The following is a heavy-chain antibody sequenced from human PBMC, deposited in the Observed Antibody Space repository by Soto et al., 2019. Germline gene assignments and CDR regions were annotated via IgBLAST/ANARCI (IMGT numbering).Heavy chain of an antibody. D-gene: IGHD2-8*01. CDR1: GFTFSSYD. Sequence: EVQLLESGGGLVQPGGSLRLSCAASGFTFSSYDMSWVRQAPGKGLEWVSAISGSGGSTYYADSVKGRFTISRDNSKNTLYLQMNSLRAEDTAVYYCAKDRSRYCTNGVCYTLDYWGQGTLVTVSS. V-gene: IGHV3-23*01. J-gene: IGHJ4*02. CDR3: AKDRSRYCTNGVCYTLDY. CDR2: ISGSGGST.